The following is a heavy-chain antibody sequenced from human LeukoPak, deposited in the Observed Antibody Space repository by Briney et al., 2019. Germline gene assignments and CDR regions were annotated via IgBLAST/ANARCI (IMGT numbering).Heavy chain of an antibody. V-gene: IGHV4-4*07. D-gene: IGHD6-13*01. J-gene: IGHJ5*02. Sequence: PSETLSLTCTVSGGSISGDYWSWIRHPAGKGLECIGRVYSGGSTNYNPSFESRVTMSVDTSKNQISLRLSSVTAADTAGYYCTRGSPTTAAVPASWGQGTLVTVSS. CDR3: TRGSPTTAAVPAS. CDR1: GGSISGDY. CDR2: VYSGGST.